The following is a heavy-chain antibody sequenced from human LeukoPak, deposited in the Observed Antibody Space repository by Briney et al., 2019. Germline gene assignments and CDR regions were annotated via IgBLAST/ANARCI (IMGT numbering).Heavy chain of an antibody. Sequence: GGSLRLSCAASGFTFGTYAMTWVRRAPGKGLEWVANIREERGQEYYVDSVKGRFTISKNSAKNSLYLQMNTLRVEDTAMYYCASLDTAKQPLANHWGQGTLVTVSS. CDR3: ASLDTAKQPLANH. V-gene: IGHV3-7*03. CDR2: IREERGQE. J-gene: IGHJ5*02. CDR1: GFTFGTYA. D-gene: IGHD5-18*01.